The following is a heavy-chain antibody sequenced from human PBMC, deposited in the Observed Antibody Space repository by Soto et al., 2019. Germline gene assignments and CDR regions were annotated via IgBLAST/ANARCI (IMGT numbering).Heavy chain of an antibody. CDR2: LYDLDGS. D-gene: IGHD1-1*01. J-gene: IGHJ3*01. CDR3: ATWHEREHAYDV. V-gene: IGHV3-53*01. CDR1: GFTISGKKY. Sequence: DVQLVEPGGGLIQPGESLRLSCAAFGFTISGKKYVAWVRQAPGKGLEWVSALYDLDGSFYAASVKGRFTTSSDSSKTTVYLQMNDLRPDDTAVYYCATWHEREHAYDVWGQGTTVTVSS.